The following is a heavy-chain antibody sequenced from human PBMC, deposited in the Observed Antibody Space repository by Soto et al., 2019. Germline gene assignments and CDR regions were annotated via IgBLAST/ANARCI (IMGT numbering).Heavy chain of an antibody. CDR3: ARPWGQLSTYYYGMDT. CDR1: GFTFRNYA. J-gene: IGHJ6*02. Sequence: GGSLRLSCAASGFTFRNYAMHWVRQAPGKGLEWVATISYDGDNKYYTDSVKGPFTISRDNSKNTLYLQMNSLRPEDTAVYYCARPWGQLSTYYYGMDTWGQGTTVTVSS. V-gene: IGHV3-30-3*01. CDR2: ISYDGDNK. D-gene: IGHD3-16*01.